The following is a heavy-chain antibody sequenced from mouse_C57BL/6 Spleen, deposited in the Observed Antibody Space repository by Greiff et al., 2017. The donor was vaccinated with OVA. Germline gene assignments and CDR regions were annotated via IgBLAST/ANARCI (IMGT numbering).Heavy chain of an antibody. V-gene: IGHV1-80*01. CDR1: GYAFSSYW. CDR2: IYPGDGDT. Sequence: QVQLQQSGAELVKPGASVKISCKASGYAFSSYWMNWVKQRPGKGLEWIGQIYPGDGDTNYNGKFKGKATLTADKSSSTAYMQLSSLTSEDSAVYFGAREGGYGNYVVFDYWGQGTTLTVSS. CDR3: AREGGYGNYVVFDY. D-gene: IGHD2-10*02. J-gene: IGHJ2*01.